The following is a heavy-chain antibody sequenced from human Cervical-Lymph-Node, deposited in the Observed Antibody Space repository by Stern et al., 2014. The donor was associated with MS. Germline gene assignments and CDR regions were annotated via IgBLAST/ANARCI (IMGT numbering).Heavy chain of an antibody. D-gene: IGHD3-10*01. CDR3: ATGAHGMDV. CDR1: GDTLSSHT. J-gene: IGHJ6*02. CDR2: LIPVFDAP. V-gene: IGHV1-69*01. Sequence: QLVQSGAEVKKVWSSVKVSCKASGDTLSSHTISWVRQAPGQGLEWMGGLIPVFDAPNYAQKFQGRVKITSDETTNTAHMELSSLGSEDTAVYYCATGAHGMDVWGQGTAVSVSS.